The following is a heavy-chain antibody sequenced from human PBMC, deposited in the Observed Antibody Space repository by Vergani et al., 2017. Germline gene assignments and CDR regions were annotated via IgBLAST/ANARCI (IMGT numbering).Heavy chain of an antibody. D-gene: IGHD4-23*01. Sequence: QVQLVESGGGVGQPGRSLRLSCAASGFTFSSYVMHWVRQAPGKGLEWVAVIRYDGSNNYYADSVKGRFTISRDNSKNTLDLQMNRLRAEDTAVYYCARDGVTGAFDIWGQGTMVTVSS. V-gene: IGHV3-33*01. CDR2: IRYDGSNN. CDR1: GFTFSSYV. J-gene: IGHJ3*02. CDR3: ARDGVTGAFDI.